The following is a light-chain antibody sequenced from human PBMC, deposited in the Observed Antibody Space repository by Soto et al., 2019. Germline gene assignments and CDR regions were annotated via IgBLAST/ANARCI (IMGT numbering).Light chain of an antibody. CDR3: QQYGSSGT. J-gene: IGKJ1*01. CDR2: DAS. V-gene: IGKV3-20*01. CDR1: QSVSSY. Sequence: EIVMRQSPAILSLSPGERATLSCRASQSVSSYLAWYQQKPGQAPRLLIYDASNRATGIPARFSGSGSGTDFTLTISRLEPEDFAVYYCQQYGSSGTFGQGTKVDIK.